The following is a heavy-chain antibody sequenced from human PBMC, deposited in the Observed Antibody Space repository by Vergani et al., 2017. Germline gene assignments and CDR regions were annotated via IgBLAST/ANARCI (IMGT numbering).Heavy chain of an antibody. V-gene: IGHV4-34*01. D-gene: IGHD6-6*01. CDR3: AGGIGAARPIFYNYYMDV. CDR2: INHSGST. Sequence: QVQLQQWGAGLLKPSETLSLTCAVYGGSFSGYYWSWIRQPPGKGLEWSGEINHSGSTNYNPSLKSRVTISVDTSKNQFSLKLSSVTAADTAVYYCAGGIGAARPIFYNYYMDVWGKGTTVTVSS. J-gene: IGHJ6*03. CDR1: GGSFSGYY.